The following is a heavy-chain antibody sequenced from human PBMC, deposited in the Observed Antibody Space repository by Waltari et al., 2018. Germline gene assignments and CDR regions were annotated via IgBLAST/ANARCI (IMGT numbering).Heavy chain of an antibody. CDR2: IINDYTTT. CDR1: GFALSNYR. J-gene: IGHJ3*02. Sequence: EVQLVESGGGLVQPGGSLRLSCEASGFALSNYRMDWVRQAPGQGLVLVSRIINDYTTTIYADAVKGRFTISRDNAKNTLYLQMNSLRDDDTAVYYCATGAMSAYEIWGQGTMVTVSS. D-gene: IGHD1-26*01. CDR3: ATGAMSAYEI. V-gene: IGHV3-74*01.